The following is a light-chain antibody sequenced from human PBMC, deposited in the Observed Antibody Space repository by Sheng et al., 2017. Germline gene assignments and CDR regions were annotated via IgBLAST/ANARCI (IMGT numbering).Light chain of an antibody. V-gene: IGKV3-11*01. J-gene: IGKJ4*01. CDR2: DAS. Sequence: EIVMTQSPATLSVSPGERATLSCRASQSVSSNLAWYQQKPGQAPRLLIYDASNRATGIPARFSGSGFGTDFTLTISSLEPEDFAVYYCQQRSNWPLTFGGGTEVGDQT. CDR1: QSVSSN. CDR3: QQRSNWPLT.